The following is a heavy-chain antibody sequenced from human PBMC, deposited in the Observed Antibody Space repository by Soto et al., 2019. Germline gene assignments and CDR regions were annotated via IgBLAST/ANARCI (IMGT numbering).Heavy chain of an antibody. J-gene: IGHJ1*01. D-gene: IGHD3-22*01. CDR1: GGTFSNYA. CDR2: IIPIFGTV. CDR3: PTVGERDYYDHSGWR. V-gene: IGHV1-69*12. Sequence: QVQLVQSGAEVKKPGSSVKVSCKASGGTFSNYALDWVRQAPGQGLEWMGGIIPIFGTVRHAQNFQGRVTITADESSATAYMELSSLRYEDTAMYYCPTVGERDYYDHSGWRWGQGTLVTVSS.